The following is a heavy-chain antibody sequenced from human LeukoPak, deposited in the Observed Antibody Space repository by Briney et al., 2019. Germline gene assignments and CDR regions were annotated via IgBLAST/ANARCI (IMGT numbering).Heavy chain of an antibody. D-gene: IGHD3-10*01. CDR3: ARAPVRYGSGSYTHYFDY. CDR2: IYPGDSDT. Sequence: GESLKISCKGSGYSFISYWIGWVRQMPGKGLEWMGIIYPGDSDTRYSPSFQGQVIISADKSISTAYLQWSSLKASDTAMYYCARAPVRYGSGSYTHYFDYWGQGTLVTVSS. J-gene: IGHJ4*02. CDR1: GYSFISYW. V-gene: IGHV5-51*01.